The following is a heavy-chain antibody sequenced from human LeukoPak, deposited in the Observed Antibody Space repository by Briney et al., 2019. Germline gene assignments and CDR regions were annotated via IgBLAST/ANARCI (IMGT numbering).Heavy chain of an antibody. J-gene: IGHJ5*02. CDR3: ARVREQLTNNWFDP. CDR1: GFTFSSYS. V-gene: IGHV3-21*01. CDR2: ISSSSSYI. Sequence: PGRSLRLSCAASGFTFSSYSMNWVRQAPGKGLEWVSSISSSSSYIYYADSVKGRFTISRDNAKNSLYLQMNSLRAEDTAVYYCARVREQLTNNWFDPWGQGTLVTVSS. D-gene: IGHD6-6*01.